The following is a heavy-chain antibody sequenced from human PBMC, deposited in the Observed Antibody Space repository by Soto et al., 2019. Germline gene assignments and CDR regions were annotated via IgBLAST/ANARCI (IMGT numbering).Heavy chain of an antibody. Sequence: ASVKVSCKASGYTFTSYGISWVRQAPGQGLEWMGWISAYNGNTNYAQKLQGRVTMTTDTSTSTAYMELRSLRSDDTAVYYCARVPNAGYSYGYVPDYWGQGTLVTVSS. V-gene: IGHV1-18*01. J-gene: IGHJ4*02. CDR2: ISAYNGNT. CDR3: ARVPNAGYSYGYVPDY. D-gene: IGHD5-18*01. CDR1: GYTFTSYG.